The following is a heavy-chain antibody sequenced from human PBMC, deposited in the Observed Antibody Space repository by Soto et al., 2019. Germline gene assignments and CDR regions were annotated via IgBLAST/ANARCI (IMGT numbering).Heavy chain of an antibody. Sequence: SESLSLTGTVSGGSVSSGSYYWSWILQPPGKGLEWIGYMYYIGSTNYNPSLKSRVTISVDTSKNQFSLKLSSVTAADTAVYYCAANYYDSSGYYSPFDYWGQGTLVTVSS. CDR1: GGSVSSGSYY. D-gene: IGHD3-22*01. CDR2: MYYIGST. CDR3: AANYYDSSGYYSPFDY. J-gene: IGHJ4*02. V-gene: IGHV4-61*01.